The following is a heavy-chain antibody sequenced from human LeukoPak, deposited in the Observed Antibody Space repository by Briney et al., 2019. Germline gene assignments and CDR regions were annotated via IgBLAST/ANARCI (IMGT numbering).Heavy chain of an antibody. V-gene: IGHV3-7*01. Sequence: GGSLRLSCAASGFTFSSYWMSWVRQAPGKGLEWVANIKQDGSEKYYVDSVKGRFTISRDNAKNSLYLQMNSLRAEDTAVYYCAREILASPRTGYYYYMDVWGKGTTVSVSS. J-gene: IGHJ6*03. CDR1: GFTFSSYW. CDR2: IKQDGSEK. CDR3: AREILASPRTGYYYYMDV. D-gene: IGHD1-14*01.